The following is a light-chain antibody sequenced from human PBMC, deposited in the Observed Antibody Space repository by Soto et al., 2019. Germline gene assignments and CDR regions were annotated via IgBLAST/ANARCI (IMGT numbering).Light chain of an antibody. J-gene: IGKJ4*01. CDR3: LQDDTYPLT. V-gene: IGKV1-6*01. CDR1: QGIRND. Sequence: AIQMTQSPSSLSASVRDRVTITCRASQGIRNDLGWYQQKPGKAPKLLIYAASTLHSGVPSRFSGSGSGTEFTLTISSLQPEDCATYYCLQDDTYPLTFGGGTKVEIK. CDR2: AAS.